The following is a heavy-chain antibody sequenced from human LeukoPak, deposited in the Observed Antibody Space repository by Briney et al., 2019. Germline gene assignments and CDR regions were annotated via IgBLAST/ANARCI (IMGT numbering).Heavy chain of an antibody. J-gene: IGHJ3*01. Sequence: SETLSLTCTVSGGSISSSSYYWGWIRQPPGKGLEWIGYIYYSGSTNHNPSLKGRVTMSVDTSKNQFSLKLTSVTAADTAVYYCARVPGGGTAANWGQGTMVTVSS. CDR1: GGSISSSSYY. V-gene: IGHV4-61*05. D-gene: IGHD1-7*01. CDR2: IYYSGST. CDR3: ARVPGGGTAAN.